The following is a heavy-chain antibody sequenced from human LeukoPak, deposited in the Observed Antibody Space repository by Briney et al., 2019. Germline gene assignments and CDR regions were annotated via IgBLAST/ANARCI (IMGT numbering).Heavy chain of an antibody. D-gene: IGHD2-15*01. CDR2: ISSGSGTI. CDR1: TFTFSTYS. Sequence: GGSLRLSCAASTFTFSTYSMNWVRQAPGKGLAWVSYISSGSGTIYYADSVKGRFTVSRDNAKNSLYLQMNSLRDEDTAVYYCARDPSPYCSGGSCYSDYWGQGTLVTVSS. CDR3: ARDPSPYCSGGSCYSDY. J-gene: IGHJ4*02. V-gene: IGHV3-48*02.